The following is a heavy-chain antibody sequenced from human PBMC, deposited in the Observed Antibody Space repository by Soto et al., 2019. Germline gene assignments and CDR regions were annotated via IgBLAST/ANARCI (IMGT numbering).Heavy chain of an antibody. Sequence: QVQLVQSGAEVTKPGASVKISCKASGYTFTNYYMHWVRQAPGQGPEWMGIISPRDGGTSNAQKLQGRLTMTADTSTRTFYMKLSSLTSEDTAVYYCARGRLFSSSSRGLGYYGMDDWGHGTTVTVSS. V-gene: IGHV1-46*04. CDR2: ISPRDGGT. CDR1: GYTFTNYY. CDR3: ARGRLFSSSSRGLGYYGMDD. J-gene: IGHJ6*02. D-gene: IGHD6-6*01.